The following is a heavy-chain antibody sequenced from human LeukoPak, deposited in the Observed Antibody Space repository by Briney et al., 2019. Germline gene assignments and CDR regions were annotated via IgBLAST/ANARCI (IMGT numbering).Heavy chain of an antibody. D-gene: IGHD2-21*01. Sequence: PSENLSLTCTVSGGSISSSSYYWGWTRQPPGKGLEGIGSIYYSGSPYYNPSLKSRVTISVDTSKNQFSLKLSSVTAADTAVYYCARGVWGVCGGDCSFFDYWGQGTLVTVSS. CDR3: ARGVWGVCGGDCSFFDY. CDR2: IYYSGSP. J-gene: IGHJ4*02. V-gene: IGHV4-39*01. CDR1: GGSISSSSYY.